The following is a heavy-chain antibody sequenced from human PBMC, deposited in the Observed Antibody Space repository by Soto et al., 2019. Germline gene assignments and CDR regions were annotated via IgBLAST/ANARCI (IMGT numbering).Heavy chain of an antibody. D-gene: IGHD2-21*02. V-gene: IGHV5-51*01. Sequence: GESLKISCKGSGYSFTSYWIGWVRQMPGKGLEWMGIIYPGDSDTRYSPSFQGQVTISADKSISTAYLQWRSLKASVTAMYYCARHRCDGDCSSDGAFDIWGQGTMVTVSS. J-gene: IGHJ3*02. CDR1: GYSFTSYW. CDR3: ARHRCDGDCSSDGAFDI. CDR2: IYPGDSDT.